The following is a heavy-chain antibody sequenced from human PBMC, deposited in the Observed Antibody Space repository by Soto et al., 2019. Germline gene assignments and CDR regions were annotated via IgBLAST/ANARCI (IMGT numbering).Heavy chain of an antibody. CDR2: ISGSGDTT. CDR3: AKKKGDSSTWYLPYFDY. CDR1: GFTFSSYG. D-gene: IGHD6-13*01. Sequence: GGSLRLSCAASGFTFSSYGMRWVRQAPGKGLEWVSTISGSGDTTYYADSVKGRFTISRDNSKNTLYLQMNSLRAEDTAVYYCAKKKGDSSTWYLPYFDYWGQGTLVTVSS. J-gene: IGHJ4*02. V-gene: IGHV3-23*01.